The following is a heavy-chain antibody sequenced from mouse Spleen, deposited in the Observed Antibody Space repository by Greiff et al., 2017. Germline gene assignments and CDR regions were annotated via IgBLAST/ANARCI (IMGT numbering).Heavy chain of an antibody. V-gene: IGHV1-82*01. CDR1: GYAFSSSW. CDR3: ARKDYYGSSYGGWYFDV. D-gene: IGHD1-1*01. CDR2: IYPGDGDT. J-gene: IGHJ1*01. Sequence: QVQLQQSGPELVKPGASVKISCKASGYAFSSSWMNWVKQRPGKGLEWIGRIYPGDGDTNYNGKFKGKATLTADKSSSTAYMQLSSLTSEDSAVYFCARKDYYGSSYGGWYFDVWGAGTTVTVSS.